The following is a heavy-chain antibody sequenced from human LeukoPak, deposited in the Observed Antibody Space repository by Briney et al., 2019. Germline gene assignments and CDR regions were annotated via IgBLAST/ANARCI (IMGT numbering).Heavy chain of an antibody. V-gene: IGHV4-34*01. CDR2: INHSGST. D-gene: IGHD3-10*01. J-gene: IGHJ3*02. Sequence: SETLSLTCAVYGGSFSGYYWSWIRQPPGKGLEWIGEINHSGSTNYNPSLKSRVTISVDTSKNQFSLKLSSVTAADTAVYYCAREGRLWFGGFGAFDIWGQGTMVTVSS. CDR3: AREGRLWFGGFGAFDI. CDR1: GGSFSGYY.